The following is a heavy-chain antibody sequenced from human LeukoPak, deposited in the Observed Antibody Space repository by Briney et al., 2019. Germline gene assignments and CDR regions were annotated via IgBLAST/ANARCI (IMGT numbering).Heavy chain of an antibody. CDR2: ISSSGSTK. J-gene: IGHJ3*02. V-gene: IGHV3-48*03. Sequence: PGGSLRLSCAASGFTFSSYEMNWVRQAPGKGLEWVSYISSSGSTKYYADSVKGRFTISRDNAKTSLFLQMNSLRDEDTAVYYCARVGYAFDIWGQGTMVTVSS. CDR3: ARVGYAFDI. CDR1: GFTFSSYE.